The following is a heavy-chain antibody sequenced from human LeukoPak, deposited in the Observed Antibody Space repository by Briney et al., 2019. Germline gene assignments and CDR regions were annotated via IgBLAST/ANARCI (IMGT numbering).Heavy chain of an antibody. CDR3: AKEVAAGRKGIDY. Sequence: GGSLRLSCAASGFTFSSYAMSWVRQASGKGLEWVSGITGSGGGTYYADSVKGRFTISRDSSSSTLFLQMKSLRAEDTATYYCAKEVAAGRKGIDYWGQGILVTVSS. D-gene: IGHD6-6*01. J-gene: IGHJ4*02. CDR1: GFTFSSYA. V-gene: IGHV3-23*01. CDR2: ITGSGGGT.